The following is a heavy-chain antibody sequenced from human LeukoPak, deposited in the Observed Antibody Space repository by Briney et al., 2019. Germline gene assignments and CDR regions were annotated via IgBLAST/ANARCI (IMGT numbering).Heavy chain of an antibody. CDR3: ARESGRRLYYYYYYYMDV. D-gene: IGHD3-16*01. CDR2: ISSSGSTI. V-gene: IGHV3-11*04. J-gene: IGHJ6*03. Sequence: NPGVSLRLSCAASGFTFSDYYMNWIRQAPGKGREGVSYISSSGSTIYYADSVKGRFTGSRDNAKNSLYLHRHSLRAEDTAVYECARESGRRLYYYYYYYMDVWGKGTTVTVSS. CDR1: GFTFSDYY.